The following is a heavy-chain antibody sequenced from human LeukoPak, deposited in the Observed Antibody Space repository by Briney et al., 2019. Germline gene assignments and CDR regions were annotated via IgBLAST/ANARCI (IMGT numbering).Heavy chain of an antibody. CDR3: ARGDLAAAGTGFDY. CDR1: GFTFSSYW. V-gene: IGHV3-74*01. CDR2: INSDGSST. J-gene: IGHJ4*02. D-gene: IGHD6-13*01. Sequence: GGFLRLSCAASGFTFSSYWMHWVRQAPGKGLVWVSRINSDGSSTSYADSVKGRFTISRDNAKNTLYLQMNSLRAEDTAVYYCARGDLAAAGTGFDYWGQGTLVTVSS.